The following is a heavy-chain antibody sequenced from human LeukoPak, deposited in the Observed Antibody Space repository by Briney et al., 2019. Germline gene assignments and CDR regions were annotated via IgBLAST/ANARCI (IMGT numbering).Heavy chain of an antibody. CDR1: GFTFSSYA. Sequence: GSLSLSCAASGFTFSSYAMSWVRQAPGKGLEWVAVISYDGSNENHADSVKGRFTISRDNSKNTLSLQMNSLRAEDTAVYYCARDHGAGANAGFDSWGQGTLVTVSS. J-gene: IGHJ5*01. CDR3: ARDHGAGANAGFDS. V-gene: IGHV3-30-3*01. CDR2: ISYDGSNE. D-gene: IGHD2-8*01.